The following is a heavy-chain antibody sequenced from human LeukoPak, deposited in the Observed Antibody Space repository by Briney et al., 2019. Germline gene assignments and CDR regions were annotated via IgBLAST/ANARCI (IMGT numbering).Heavy chain of an antibody. CDR1: GYTFTGYY. V-gene: IGHV1-2*02. D-gene: IGHD3-22*01. Sequence: ASVKVSCKASGYTFTGYYMHWVRQAPGQGLEWMGWINPNSGGTNYAQKFQGRVTITADESTSTAYMELSSLRSEDTAVYYCARGSRYYYDSSGSGFDYWGQGTLVTVSS. CDR3: ARGSRYYYDSSGSGFDY. J-gene: IGHJ4*02. CDR2: INPNSGGT.